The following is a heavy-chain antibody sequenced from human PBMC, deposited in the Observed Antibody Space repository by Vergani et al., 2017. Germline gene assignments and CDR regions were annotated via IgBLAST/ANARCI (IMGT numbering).Heavy chain of an antibody. J-gene: IGHJ3*02. D-gene: IGHD3-22*01. CDR3: ARGRITMIVEDAFDI. Sequence: QVQLQESGPGLVKPSQTLSLTCTVSGGSISSGSYYWSWIRQPAGKGLEWIGRIYTSGSTNYNPSLKSRVTISVDTSKNQFSLKLSSVTAADTAVYYCARGRITMIVEDAFDIWGQGTMVTVSS. CDR1: GGSISSGSYY. V-gene: IGHV4-61*02. CDR2: IYTSGST.